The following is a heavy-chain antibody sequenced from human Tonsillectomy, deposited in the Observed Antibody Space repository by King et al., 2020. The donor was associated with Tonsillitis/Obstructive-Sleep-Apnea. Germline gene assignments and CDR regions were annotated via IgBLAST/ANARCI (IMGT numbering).Heavy chain of an antibody. J-gene: IGHJ6*03. CDR3: ARDIAGITIFGVVPFYMDV. CDR1: GYTFTSYY. CDR2: INPSGGST. V-gene: IGHV1-46*01. D-gene: IGHD3-3*01. Sequence: QLVQSGAEVKKPGASVKVSCKASGYTFTSYYMHWVRQAPGQGLEWMGIINPSGGSTSYAQKFQGRVTMTRDTSTSTVYMELSSLRSEDTAVYYCARDIAGITIFGVVPFYMDVWGKGITVTVSS.